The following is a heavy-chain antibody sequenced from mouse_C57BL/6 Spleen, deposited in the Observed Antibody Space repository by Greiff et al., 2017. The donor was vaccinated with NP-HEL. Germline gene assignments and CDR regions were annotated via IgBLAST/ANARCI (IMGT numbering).Heavy chain of an antibody. CDR2: ISYDGSN. D-gene: IGHD1-1*01. CDR1: GYSITSGYY. J-gene: IGHJ1*03. Sequence: EVKLMESGPGLVKPSQSLSLTCSVTGYSITSGYYWNWIRQFPGNKLEWMGYISYDGSNNYNPSLKNRISITRDTSKNQFFLKLNSVTTEDTATYYCARVGYYGSSPYWYFDVWGTGTTVTVSS. V-gene: IGHV3-6*01. CDR3: ARVGYYGSSPYWYFDV.